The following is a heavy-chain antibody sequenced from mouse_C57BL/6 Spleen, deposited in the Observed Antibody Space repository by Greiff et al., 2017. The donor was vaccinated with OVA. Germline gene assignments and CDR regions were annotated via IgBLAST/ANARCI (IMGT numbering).Heavy chain of an antibody. CDR1: GYTFTSYG. V-gene: IGHV1-81*01. CDR3: ARGGGEMDY. Sequence: VKLMESGAEPARPGASVKLSCKASGYTFTSYGISWVKQRTGQGLEWIGEIYPRSGNTYYNEKFKGKATLTADKSSSTAYMELRSLTSEDSAVYFCARGGGEMDYWGQGTSVTVSS. CDR2: IYPRSGNT. J-gene: IGHJ4*01.